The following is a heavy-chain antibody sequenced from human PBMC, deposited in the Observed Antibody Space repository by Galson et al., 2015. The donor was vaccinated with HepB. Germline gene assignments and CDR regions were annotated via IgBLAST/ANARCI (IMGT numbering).Heavy chain of an antibody. Sequence: SLRLSCATSGFTFTGYNVNWVRQAPGKGLEWVSYIASDGVTIYYADSVKGRFTISRDNARSSLYLQMNSLRDDDTAVYYCAREGYSYGRGMDVWGQGTTVTVSS. CDR3: AREGYSYGRGMDV. D-gene: IGHD5-18*01. CDR1: GFTFTGYN. CDR2: IASDGVTI. J-gene: IGHJ6*02. V-gene: IGHV3-48*02.